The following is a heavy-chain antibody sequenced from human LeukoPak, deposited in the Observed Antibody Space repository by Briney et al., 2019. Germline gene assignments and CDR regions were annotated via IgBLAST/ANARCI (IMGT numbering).Heavy chain of an antibody. Sequence: SETLSLTCAVYGGSFSGYYWSWIRQPPGKGLEWIGEINHSGSTNYNPSLKSRVTISVDTSKNQFSLKLSSVTAADTAVYYCARRRVSYYMDVWGKGITVTVSS. D-gene: IGHD3-10*01. CDR3: ARRRVSYYMDV. CDR2: INHSGST. V-gene: IGHV4-34*01. CDR1: GGSFSGYY. J-gene: IGHJ6*03.